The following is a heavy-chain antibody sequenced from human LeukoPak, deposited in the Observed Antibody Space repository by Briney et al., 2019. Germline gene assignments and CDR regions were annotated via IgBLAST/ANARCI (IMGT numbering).Heavy chain of an antibody. CDR3: AKDSSPSSGYGTGFDY. J-gene: IGHJ4*02. CDR1: GFNFNSYA. Sequence: GGSLRLSCAASGFNFNSYAMAWVRQAPGKGLEWVLSISGSGGGTYYADSVQGRFTISRDNSKDTVYLQMNSLRAGDTAVYYCAKDSSPSSGYGTGFDYWGQGTLVTVSS. D-gene: IGHD6-13*01. V-gene: IGHV3-23*01. CDR2: ISGSGGGT.